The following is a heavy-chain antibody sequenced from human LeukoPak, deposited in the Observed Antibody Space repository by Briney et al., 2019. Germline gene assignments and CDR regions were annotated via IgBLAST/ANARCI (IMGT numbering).Heavy chain of an antibody. CDR1: GFTFSNAW. D-gene: IGHD3-22*01. Sequence: GGSLRLSCAASGFTFSNAWMSWVRQAPGKGLEWVGRIKSKTDGGTTDYAAPVKGRFTISRDDSKNTLYLQVNSLKTEDTAVYYCTTDDKVDYYDSSGPYYWGQGTLVTVSS. J-gene: IGHJ4*02. V-gene: IGHV3-15*01. CDR2: IKSKTDGGTT. CDR3: TTDDKVDYYDSSGPYY.